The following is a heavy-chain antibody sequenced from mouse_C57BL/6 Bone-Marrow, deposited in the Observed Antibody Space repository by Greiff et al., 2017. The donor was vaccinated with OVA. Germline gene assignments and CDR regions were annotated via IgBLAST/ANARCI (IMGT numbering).Heavy chain of an antibody. CDR2: IDPENGDT. J-gene: IGHJ1*03. CDR1: GFNIKDDY. V-gene: IGHV14-4*01. CDR3: TTDWYFDV. Sequence: VQLQQSGAELVRPGASVKLSCTASGFNIKDDYMHWVKQRPEQGLEWIGWIDPENGDTEYASKFQGKATITADTSSNTAYLQLSSLTPEDTAVYYCTTDWYFDVGGTGTTVTVSS.